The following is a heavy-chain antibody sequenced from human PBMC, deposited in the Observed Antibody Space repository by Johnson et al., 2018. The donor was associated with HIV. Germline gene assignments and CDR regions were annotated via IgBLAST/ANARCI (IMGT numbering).Heavy chain of an antibody. J-gene: IGHJ3*02. V-gene: IGHV3-7*01. CDR1: GFTFNKYW. Sequence: VQLVESGGGLVQPGGSLRLSCAASGFTFNKYWMSWVRQAPGKGLEWVANRKQDGSERYYVASVKGRFTISRDNAKNSLSLQMDSLRAEDTAVYYCARGGAYCGGDCNAFDIWGQGTMVTVSS. CDR3: ARGGAYCGGDCNAFDI. CDR2: RKQDGSER. D-gene: IGHD2-21*02.